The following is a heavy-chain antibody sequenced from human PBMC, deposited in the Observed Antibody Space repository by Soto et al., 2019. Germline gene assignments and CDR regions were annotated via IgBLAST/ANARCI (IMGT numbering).Heavy chain of an antibody. Sequence: PGGSLRLSCAASGFTFSSYWMSWVRQAPGKGLEWVANIKQDGSEKYYVDSVKGRFTISRDNAKNSLYPQMNSLRAEDTAVYYCASIKPPSGHDSRDKAGYYFDYWGQGTLVTVSS. CDR2: IKQDGSEK. V-gene: IGHV3-7*03. D-gene: IGHD3-22*01. CDR3: ASIKPPSGHDSRDKAGYYFDY. CDR1: GFTFSSYW. J-gene: IGHJ4*02.